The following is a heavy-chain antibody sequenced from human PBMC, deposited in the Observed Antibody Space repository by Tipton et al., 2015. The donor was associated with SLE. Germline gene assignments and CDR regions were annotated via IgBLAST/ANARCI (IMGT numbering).Heavy chain of an antibody. CDR1: GSSISSGGYY. J-gene: IGHJ1*01. CDR3: ARGPSSGYSASPGPFQH. D-gene: IGHD3-22*01. CDR2: IYYSGST. Sequence: TLSLTCTVSGSSISSGGYYWSWIRQHPGKGLEWIGYIYYSGSTYYNPSLKSRVTISVDTSKNQFSLKLSSVTAADTAVYYCARGPSSGYSASPGPFQHWGQGTLVTVSS. V-gene: IGHV4-31*03.